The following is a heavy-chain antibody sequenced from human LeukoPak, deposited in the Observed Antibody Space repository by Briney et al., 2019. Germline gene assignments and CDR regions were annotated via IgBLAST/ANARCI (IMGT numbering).Heavy chain of an antibody. J-gene: IGHJ6*02. V-gene: IGHV3-21*01. D-gene: IGHD6-13*01. Sequence: GGSLRLSCAASGFTFSSYSMNWVRQAPGEGLEWVSSISSTVSYIYYADSVKGRFTISRDNAKNSLYLQMNSLRAEDTAVYYCASDGIAAAGTKYYYYYYGMDVWGQGTTVTVSS. CDR2: ISSTVSYI. CDR3: ASDGIAAAGTKYYYYYYGMDV. CDR1: GFTFSSYS.